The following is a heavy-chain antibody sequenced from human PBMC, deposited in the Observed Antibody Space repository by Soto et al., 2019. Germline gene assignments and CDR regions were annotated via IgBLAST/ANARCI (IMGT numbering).Heavy chain of an antibody. D-gene: IGHD2-15*01. V-gene: IGHV1-69*12. Sequence: QVQLVQSGAEVKKPGSSVKVSCNVSGGTLSSYGFNWVRQAPGQGLEWMGGIIPMFGITNLTQKFQDRITISADASTNTAYMELRSLGADDTAIYYCASDRGYGLLNWGQGTLLTVSS. J-gene: IGHJ4*02. CDR3: ASDRGYGLLN. CDR1: GGTLSSYG. CDR2: IIPMFGIT.